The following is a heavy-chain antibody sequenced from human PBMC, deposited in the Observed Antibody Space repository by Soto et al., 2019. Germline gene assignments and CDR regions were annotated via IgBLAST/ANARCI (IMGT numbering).Heavy chain of an antibody. CDR1: GGIFSTYA. D-gene: IGHD3-22*01. J-gene: IGHJ4*02. CDR2: IIPIFGTP. CDR3: ARGESINWDYYDSSGYFKD. V-gene: IGHV1-69*13. Sequence: GASVKVSCKASGGIFSTYAISWLRQAPGQGLEWMGGIIPIFGTPNYAQRFQGRVTITADESTSTAYMELSSLRSEDTAVYYCARGESINWDYYDSSGYFKDWGQGTLVTVSS.